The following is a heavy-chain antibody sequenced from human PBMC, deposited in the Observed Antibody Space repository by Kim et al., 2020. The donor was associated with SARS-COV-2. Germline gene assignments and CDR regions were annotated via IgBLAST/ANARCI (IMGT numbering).Heavy chain of an antibody. CDR1: GFTFSSYG. V-gene: IGHV3-30*18. CDR3: AKDGLFCSSTSCYGRGGYFDY. Sequence: GGSLRLSCAASGFTFSSYGMHWVRQAPGKGLEWVAVISYDGSNKYYADSVKGRFTISRDNSKNTLYLQMNSLRAEDTAVYYCAKDGLFCSSTSCYGRGGYFDYWGQGTLVTVSS. J-gene: IGHJ4*02. D-gene: IGHD2-2*01. CDR2: ISYDGSNK.